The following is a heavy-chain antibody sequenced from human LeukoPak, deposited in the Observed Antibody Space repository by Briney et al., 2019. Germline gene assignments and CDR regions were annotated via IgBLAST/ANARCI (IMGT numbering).Heavy chain of an antibody. CDR3: ARDRGLDGPGFRYYYYYGMDV. D-gene: IGHD3-10*01. V-gene: IGHV3-30-3*01. Sequence: GGSRRLSRAASGFTFSSYAMHWVRQAPGKGLEWVAVISYDGSNKYYADSVKGRFTISRDNSKNTLYLQMNSLRAEDTAVYYCARDRGLDGPGFRYYYYYGMDVWGQGTTVTVSS. CDR2: ISYDGSNK. J-gene: IGHJ6*02. CDR1: GFTFSSYA.